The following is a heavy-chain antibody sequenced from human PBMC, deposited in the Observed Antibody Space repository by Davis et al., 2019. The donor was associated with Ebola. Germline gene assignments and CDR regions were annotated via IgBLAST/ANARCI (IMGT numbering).Heavy chain of an antibody. CDR3: ARGDYYYYGSGSPYYYYGMDV. CDR1: GGSFSAYY. V-gene: IGHV4-34*01. CDR2: INHSGST. Sequence: SETLSLTCAVYGGSFSAYYWSWIRQPPGKGLEWIGEINHSGSTNYNPSLKSRVTISVDTSKNQFSLKLSSVTAADTAVYYCARGDYYYYGSGSPYYYYGMDVWGQGTTVTVSS. J-gene: IGHJ6*02. D-gene: IGHD3-10*01.